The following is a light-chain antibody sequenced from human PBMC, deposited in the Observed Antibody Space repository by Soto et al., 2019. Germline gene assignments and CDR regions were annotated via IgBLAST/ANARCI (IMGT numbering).Light chain of an antibody. J-gene: IGLJ3*02. CDR3: QVWFSDNRV. Sequence: SYELTQPPSVSVAPGQTARITCGGNNIGSKSVHWYQQKPGQAPVLVVYDDKDRPSGIPERFSGSNSGNTATLTISGVEAGDEADYYCQVWFSDNRVFGGGTQLTVL. CDR2: DDK. CDR1: NIGSKS. V-gene: IGLV3-21*02.